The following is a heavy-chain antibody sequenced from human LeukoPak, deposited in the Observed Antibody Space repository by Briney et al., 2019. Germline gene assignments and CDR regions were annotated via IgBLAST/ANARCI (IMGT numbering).Heavy chain of an antibody. CDR3: ARDPRGYSYV. V-gene: IGHV1-2*06. CDR2: INPNSGGT. Sequence: GASVKVSCKASGYTFTSYGISWVRQAPGQGLEWMGRINPNSGGTNYAQKFQGRVTMTRDTSISTAYMELSRLRSDDTAVYYCARDPRGYSYVWGQGTLVTVSS. CDR1: GYTFTSYG. J-gene: IGHJ4*02. D-gene: IGHD5-18*01.